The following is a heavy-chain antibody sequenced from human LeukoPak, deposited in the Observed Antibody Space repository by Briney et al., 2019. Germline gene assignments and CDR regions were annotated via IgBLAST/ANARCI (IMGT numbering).Heavy chain of an antibody. CDR3: ARDQVYSYGAYYYYMDV. Sequence: SETLSLTCTVSGGSISSYYWSWIRQPAGKGLEWIGRIYTSGSTNYNPSLKSRVTMSVDTSKNQFSLKLSSVTAADTAVYYCARDQVYSYGAYYYYMDVWGKGTTVTVSS. D-gene: IGHD5-18*01. J-gene: IGHJ6*03. V-gene: IGHV4-4*07. CDR2: IYTSGST. CDR1: GGSISSYY.